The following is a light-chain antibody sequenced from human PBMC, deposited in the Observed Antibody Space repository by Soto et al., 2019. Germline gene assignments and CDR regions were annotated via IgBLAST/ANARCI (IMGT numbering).Light chain of an antibody. V-gene: IGKV3-11*01. J-gene: IGKJ4*01. CDR1: QSVSSY. Sequence: EIVLTQSPATLSLSPGERATLSCRASQSVSSYLAWFQQKPDQAPRLLIYDASNRATGIPARFSGSGSGTDFTLTSSSLEPEDFAVYYCQQRSNFFGGGTKVEIK. CDR3: QQRSNF. CDR2: DAS.